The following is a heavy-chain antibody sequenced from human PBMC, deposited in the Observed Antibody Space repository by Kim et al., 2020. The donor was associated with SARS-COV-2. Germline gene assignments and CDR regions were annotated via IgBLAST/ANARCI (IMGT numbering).Heavy chain of an antibody. V-gene: IGHV3-33*01. CDR1: GFTFSSYG. CDR2: IWYDGSNK. D-gene: IGHD2-2*03. Sequence: GGSLRLSCAASGFTFSSYGMHWVRQAPGKGLEWVAVIWYDGSNKYYADSVKGRFTISRDNSKNTLYLQMNSLRAEDTAVYYCARDKMDGYYYGMDVWGQGTTVTVSS. J-gene: IGHJ6*02. CDR3: ARDKMDGYYYGMDV.